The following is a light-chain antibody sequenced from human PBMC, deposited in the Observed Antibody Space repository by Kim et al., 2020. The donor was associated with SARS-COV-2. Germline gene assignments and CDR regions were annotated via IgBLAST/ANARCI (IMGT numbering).Light chain of an antibody. Sequence: DIQMTQSPSSLSASVGDRVTITCRASQSISNYLNWYQQKPGKDPKVLIYGASSLQSGVTSRFSGSGSGTDFTFTISSLQPEDFATYYCQQSCSTPYTFGQGTKLEI. CDR1: QSISNY. V-gene: IGKV1-39*01. CDR3: QQSCSTPYT. J-gene: IGKJ2*01. CDR2: GAS.